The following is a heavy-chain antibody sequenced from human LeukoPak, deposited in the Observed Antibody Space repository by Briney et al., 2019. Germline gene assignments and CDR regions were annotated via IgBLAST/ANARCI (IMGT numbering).Heavy chain of an antibody. Sequence: GASVKVSCKASGYTFTSYGISWVRQAPGQGLEWMGWISAYNGNTNYAQKLQGRVTMTTDTSTSTAYMELRSLRSDDTAVYYCARAYYDILDAKVQFDPWGQGTLVTVSS. CDR1: GYTFTSYG. CDR2: ISAYNGNT. D-gene: IGHD3-9*01. CDR3: ARAYYDILDAKVQFDP. V-gene: IGHV1-18*01. J-gene: IGHJ5*02.